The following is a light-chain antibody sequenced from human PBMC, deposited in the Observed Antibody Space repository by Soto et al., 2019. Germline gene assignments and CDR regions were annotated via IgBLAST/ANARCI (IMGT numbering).Light chain of an antibody. V-gene: IGKV1-9*01. CDR1: QGIDSY. J-gene: IGKJ2*01. Sequence: DIQLTQSPSFLSASVGDRVTITCRASQGIDSYLAWYQQKPGKAPKVLIYPASTLQSGAPSRFSGSGSGTEFTLTISSLQPEDFATFYCEQLSHYPYTFGQGTKVEIK. CDR2: PAS. CDR3: EQLSHYPYT.